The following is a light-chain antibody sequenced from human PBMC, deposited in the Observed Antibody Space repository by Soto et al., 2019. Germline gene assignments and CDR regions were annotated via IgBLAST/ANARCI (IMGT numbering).Light chain of an antibody. CDR1: QSISRN. Sequence: EIVMTQSPATLSVSPGERVTLSCRASQSISRNLAWYQQKPGQAPRLLIYAASTRATGLPARFSGSGSGTEFTPTISSLQSEDFAVYSCQQYNNWPLTFGQGTKVDIK. CDR2: AAS. J-gene: IGKJ1*01. V-gene: IGKV3-15*01. CDR3: QQYNNWPLT.